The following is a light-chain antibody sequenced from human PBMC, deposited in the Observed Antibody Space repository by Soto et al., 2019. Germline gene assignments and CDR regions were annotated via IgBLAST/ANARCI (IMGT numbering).Light chain of an antibody. Sequence: QSVLTQPRSVSGSPGQTVTISCTGTSNDIGAYDYVSWYQQLPGKAPKFIIYNVSKRPSGVPSRFSGSKSGTTASLTISGVQTEDEGDYYCCSSAGTVSSVLFGGGTKVTVL. CDR2: NVS. CDR1: SNDIGAYDY. CDR3: CSSAGTVSSVL. J-gene: IGLJ2*01. V-gene: IGLV2-11*01.